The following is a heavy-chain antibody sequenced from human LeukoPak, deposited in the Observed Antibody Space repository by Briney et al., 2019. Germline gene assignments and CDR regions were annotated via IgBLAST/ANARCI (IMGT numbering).Heavy chain of an antibody. CDR2: ISYDGSNK. D-gene: IGHD2-15*01. Sequence: GGSLRLSCAASGFTFSSYAMHWVRQAPGKGLGWVAVISYDGSNKYYADSVKGRFTISRDNSKNTLYLQMNSLRAEDTAVYYCARELGGSCCDGAPFDYWGQGTLVTVSS. CDR1: GFTFSSYA. V-gene: IGHV3-30*04. J-gene: IGHJ4*02. CDR3: ARELGGSCCDGAPFDY.